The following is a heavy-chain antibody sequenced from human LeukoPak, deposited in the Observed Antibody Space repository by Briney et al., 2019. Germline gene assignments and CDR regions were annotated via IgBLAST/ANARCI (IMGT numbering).Heavy chain of an antibody. Sequence: KTSETLSLTCTVSGASISSSYCTWVRQSAGEGLEWIGRMSSGGSTTYNPSFKGRVTMSLDTSKRQFSLNLSSVTAADTAVYYCARDQTYNVSSGYYYVTYLQHWGQGILVTVSS. V-gene: IGHV4-4*07. CDR2: MSSGGST. CDR1: GASISSSY. CDR3: ARDQTYNVSSGYYYVTYLQH. J-gene: IGHJ1*01. D-gene: IGHD3-22*01.